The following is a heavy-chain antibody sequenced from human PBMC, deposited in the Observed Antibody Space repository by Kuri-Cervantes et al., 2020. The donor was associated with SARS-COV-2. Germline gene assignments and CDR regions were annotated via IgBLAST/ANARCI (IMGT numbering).Heavy chain of an antibody. V-gene: IGHV1-24*01. CDR2: FDPEDGET. J-gene: IGHJ6*02. D-gene: IGHD2-15*01. CDR1: GYTLTELS. CDR3: ATGIGYCSGGSCYNYYYGMDV. Sequence: VKVSCKVSGYTLTELSMHWVRQAPGKGLEWMGGFDPEDGETIYAQKFQGRVTMTEDTSTDTAYMELSSLRSEDTAVYYCATGIGYCSGGSCYNYYYGMDVWGQGTTVTVSS.